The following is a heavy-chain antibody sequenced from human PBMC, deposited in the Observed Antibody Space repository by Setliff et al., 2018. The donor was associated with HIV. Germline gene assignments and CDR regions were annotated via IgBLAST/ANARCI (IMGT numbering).Heavy chain of an antibody. V-gene: IGHV5-51*01. CDR2: IYPGDSDT. CDR1: GYSFISYW. Sequence: ESLKISCQGSGYSFISYWIGWVRQMPGKGLEWMGIIYPGDSDTKYSPSFRGQVIISAGKSIDTAYLQWGSLKASDTAIDYCVRPLISAGDGFDIWGQGTKVTVSS. CDR3: VRPLISAGDGFDI. D-gene: IGHD3-22*01. J-gene: IGHJ3*02.